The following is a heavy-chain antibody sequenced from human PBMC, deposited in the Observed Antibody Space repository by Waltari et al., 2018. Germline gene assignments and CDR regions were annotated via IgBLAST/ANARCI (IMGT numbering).Heavy chain of an antibody. J-gene: IGHJ6*02. CDR1: GYSFASYV. V-gene: IGHV1-18*01. CDR3: ARDIAESSDYYGMDV. Sequence: QVQLVQSGGEVKKPGASVRVSCKASGYSFASYVLSWVRQAPGQGLEWMGWISVYNGKTNYAQNLQGRVSMTTDTSTRTAYMELRSLRSDDSAVYYCARDIAESSDYYGMDVWGQGTTVVVSS. D-gene: IGHD2-15*01. CDR2: ISVYNGKT.